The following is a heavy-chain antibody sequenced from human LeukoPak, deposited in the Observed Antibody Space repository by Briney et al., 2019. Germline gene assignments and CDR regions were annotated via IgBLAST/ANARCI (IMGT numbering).Heavy chain of an antibody. CDR2: ISGSGGST. J-gene: IGHJ6*02. CDR1: GFTFSSYA. V-gene: IGHV3-23*01. CDR3: AKCLAPYYYYYGMDV. Sequence: GGSLRLSCAASGFTFSSYAMSWVRQAPGKGLEWVSAISGSGGSTYYADSVKGRFTISRDNSKNTLYLQMNSLRAEDTAVYYCAKCLAPYYYYYGMDVWGQGTTVTVSS.